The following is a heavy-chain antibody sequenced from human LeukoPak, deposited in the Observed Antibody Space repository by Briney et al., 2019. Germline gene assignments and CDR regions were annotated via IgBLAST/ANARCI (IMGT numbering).Heavy chain of an antibody. CDR2: ISAYNGNT. V-gene: IGHV1-18*01. CDR1: GYTFTSYG. CDR3: ARGGGVAYCGGDCYSDGSDY. Sequence: ASVKVSCKASGYTFTSYGISWVRQAPGQGLEWMGWISAYNGNTNYAQKLQGRVTMTTDTSTSTAYMELRSLRSDDTAVYYCARGGGVAYCGGDCYSDGSDYWGQGTLVTVSS. D-gene: IGHD2-21*01. J-gene: IGHJ4*02.